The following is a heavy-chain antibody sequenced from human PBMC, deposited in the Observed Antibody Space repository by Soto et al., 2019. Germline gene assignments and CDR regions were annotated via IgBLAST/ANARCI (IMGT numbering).Heavy chain of an antibody. CDR2: IYYSGST. J-gene: IGHJ4*02. Sequence: SETLSLTCTVSGGSISSYYWSWIRQPPGKGLEWIGYIYYSGSTNYNPSLKSRVTISVDTSKNQFSLKLSSVTAADTAVYYCARHHTAMAEGLDYWGQGTLVTVSS. V-gene: IGHV4-59*08. CDR1: GGSISSYY. CDR3: ARHHTAMAEGLDY. D-gene: IGHD5-18*01.